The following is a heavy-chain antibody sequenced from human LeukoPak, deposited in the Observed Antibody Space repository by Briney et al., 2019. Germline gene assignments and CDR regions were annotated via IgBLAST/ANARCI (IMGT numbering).Heavy chain of an antibody. CDR2: ISGSGGST. Sequence: GGSLRLSCAASGFTFSSYAMSWVRQAPGKGLEWVSAISGSGGSTYYADSVKGRFTISRDNSKNTLYLQMNRLRAEDTAVYYCTKGGGSSWSWTDYWGQGTLVTVSS. J-gene: IGHJ4*02. V-gene: IGHV3-23*01. CDR3: TKGGGSSWSWTDY. CDR1: GFTFSSYA. D-gene: IGHD6-13*01.